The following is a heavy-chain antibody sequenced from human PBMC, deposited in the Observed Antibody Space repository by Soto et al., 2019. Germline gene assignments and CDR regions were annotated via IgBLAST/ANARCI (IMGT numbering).Heavy chain of an antibody. Sequence: ASVKVSCKASGFTFTSSAVQWVRQARGQRLEWIGWIVVGSGNTNYAQKFQERVTITRDMSTSTAYMELSSLRSEDTAVYYCAAEGTYYYGSGSYYYYYGMDVWGQGTTVTVS. V-gene: IGHV1-58*01. CDR2: IVVGSGNT. CDR1: GFTFTSSA. D-gene: IGHD3-10*01. J-gene: IGHJ6*02. CDR3: AAEGTYYYGSGSYYYYYGMDV.